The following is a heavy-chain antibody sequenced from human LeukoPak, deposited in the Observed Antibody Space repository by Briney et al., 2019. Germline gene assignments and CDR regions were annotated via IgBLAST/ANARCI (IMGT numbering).Heavy chain of an antibody. CDR2: ISAYNGNT. V-gene: IGHV1-18*01. Sequence: ASVKVSCKASGYTFTSYGISWVRQAPGQGLEWMGWISAYNGNTNYAQKLQGRVTMTTDTSTSTAYMELRSLRSDDTAMYYCARGYDFWSGYSPFPYFDYWGQGTLVTVSS. D-gene: IGHD3-3*01. CDR3: ARGYDFWSGYSPFPYFDY. J-gene: IGHJ4*02. CDR1: GYTFTSYG.